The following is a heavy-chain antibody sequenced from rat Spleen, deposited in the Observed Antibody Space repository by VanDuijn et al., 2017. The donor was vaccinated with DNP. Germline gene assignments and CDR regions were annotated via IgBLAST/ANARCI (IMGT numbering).Heavy chain of an antibody. D-gene: IGHD1-4*01. J-gene: IGHJ1*01. CDR2: ISSGGGT. Sequence: VQLKESGPGLVQPSQTLSLTCTVSGFLLTSYTVRWVRQPPGKDLEWNTAISSGGGTYYNSALKSRLNISRDTSKRQVFLKMNSLHTEDTTMYFCAIWAYPGLPYWYFDFWGPGTMVTVSS. V-gene: IGHV2-6*01. CDR3: AIWAYPGLPYWYFDF. CDR1: GFLLTSYT.